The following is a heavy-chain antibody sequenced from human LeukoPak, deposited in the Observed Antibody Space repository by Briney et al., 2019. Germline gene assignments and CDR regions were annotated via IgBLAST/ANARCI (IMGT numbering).Heavy chain of an antibody. CDR3: AREPVGYRSRASCYTNDGNFDC. D-gene: IGHD2-2*02. CDR2: IIPILGIA. Sequence: GASVKVSCKASGGTFSSYAISWVRQAPGQGLEWMGRIIPILGIANYAQKFQGRVTITADKSTSTAYMELSSLRSEDTAVYYCAREPVGYRSRASCYTNDGNFDCWGQGTLVTVSS. J-gene: IGHJ4*02. V-gene: IGHV1-69*04. CDR1: GGTFSSYA.